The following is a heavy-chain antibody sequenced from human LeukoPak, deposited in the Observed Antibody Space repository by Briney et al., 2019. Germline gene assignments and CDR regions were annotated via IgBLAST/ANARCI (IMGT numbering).Heavy chain of an antibody. J-gene: IGHJ2*01. CDR3: ANSPGRGDWYFDL. CDR2: INHSGST. CDR1: GGSFSGYY. V-gene: IGHV4-34*01. D-gene: IGHD3-10*01. Sequence: SETLSLTCAVYGGSFSGYYWSWIRQPPGKGLEWIGEINHSGSTNYNPSLKSRVTISVDTSKNQFSLKLSSVTAADTAVYYCANSPGRGDWYFDLWGRGTLVTVSS.